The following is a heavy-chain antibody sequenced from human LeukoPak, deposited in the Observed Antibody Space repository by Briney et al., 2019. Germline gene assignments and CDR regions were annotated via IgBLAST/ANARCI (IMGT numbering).Heavy chain of an antibody. D-gene: IGHD5-12*01. CDR3: ATRGGGYINLEY. CDR2: IRYDGSNK. J-gene: IGHJ4*02. V-gene: IGHV3-30*02. CDR1: GFTFSSYG. Sequence: GGSLRLSCAPSGFTFSSYGMHWVRQAPGKGLEWVAFIRYDGSNKYYADSVKGRFTISRDNSKNTPYLQMNSLRAEDTAVYYCATRGGGYINLEYWGQGTLVTVSS.